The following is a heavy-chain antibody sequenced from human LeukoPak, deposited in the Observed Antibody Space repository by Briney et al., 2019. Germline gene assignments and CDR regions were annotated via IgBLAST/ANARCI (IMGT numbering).Heavy chain of an antibody. J-gene: IGHJ6*04. CDR1: GFTVSSNY. Sequence: PGGSLSLSCAASGFTVSSNYMSWVRQAPGKGLEWVSVIYSGGSTYYADSVKGRFTISRDNSKNTLYLQMNSLRAEDTAVYYCARDSPGYCSSTSCYTLLGVVDVWGKGTTVTVSS. V-gene: IGHV3-66*02. CDR3: ARDSPGYCSSTSCYTLLGVVDV. D-gene: IGHD2-2*02. CDR2: IYSGGST.